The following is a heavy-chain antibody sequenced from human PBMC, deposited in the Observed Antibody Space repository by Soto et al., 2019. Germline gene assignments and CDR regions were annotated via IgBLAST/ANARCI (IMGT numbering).Heavy chain of an antibody. J-gene: IGHJ1*01. CDR3: ARGNYYDSSGYYPPYFQH. D-gene: IGHD3-22*01. CDR1: GGSVSSGSYY. Sequence: QVQLQESGPGLVKPSETLSLTCTVSGGSVSSGSYYWSWIRQPPGKGLEWLGYIYYSGSTNYNPSLKSRVTISVDTSKNQFSLKLSSVTAADTAVYYCARGNYYDSSGYYPPYFQHWGQGTLVTVSS. V-gene: IGHV4-61*01. CDR2: IYYSGST.